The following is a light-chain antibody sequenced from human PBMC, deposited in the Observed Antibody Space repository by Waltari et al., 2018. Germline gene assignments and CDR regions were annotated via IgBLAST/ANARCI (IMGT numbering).Light chain of an antibody. CDR1: QRVNTN. J-gene: IGKJ4*01. Sequence: VLTLSRATLPVSPGNTVTLPCRASQRVNTNLAWYQQKPGQAPRLLIFAASTRAPGIPSRFGGSGSGTECTLTITSLQFEDVGVYFCQQYHKWPPGGFGGGTKVEIE. CDR3: QQYHKWPPGG. V-gene: IGKV3-15*01. CDR2: AAS.